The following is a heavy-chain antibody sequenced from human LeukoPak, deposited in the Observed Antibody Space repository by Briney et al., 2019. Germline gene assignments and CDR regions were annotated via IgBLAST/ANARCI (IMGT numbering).Heavy chain of an antibody. V-gene: IGHV3-30-3*01. CDR2: ISYDGSNK. D-gene: IGHD3-10*01. CDR3: ARDNDGSGSYYNHYYFDY. CDR1: GFTFSSYA. J-gene: IGHJ4*02. Sequence: GGSLRLSCAASGFTFSSYAMHWVRQAPGKGLEWVAVISYDGSNKYYADSEKGRFTISRDNSKNTLYLQMNSLRAEDTAVYYCARDNDGSGSYYNHYYFDYWGQGTLVTVSS.